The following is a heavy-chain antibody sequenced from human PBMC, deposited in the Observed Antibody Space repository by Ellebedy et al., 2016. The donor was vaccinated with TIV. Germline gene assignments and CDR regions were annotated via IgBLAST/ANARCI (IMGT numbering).Heavy chain of an antibody. CDR2: IYYSGST. V-gene: IGHV4-39*07. CDR3: ARPSSLYWYFDL. CDR1: GGSISSSSYY. Sequence: SETLSLXXTVPGGSISSSSYYWGWIRQPPGKGLEWIGSIYYSGSTYYNPSLKSRVTISVDTSKNQFSLKLSSVTAADTAVYYCARPSSLYWYFDLWGRGTLVTVSS. J-gene: IGHJ2*01.